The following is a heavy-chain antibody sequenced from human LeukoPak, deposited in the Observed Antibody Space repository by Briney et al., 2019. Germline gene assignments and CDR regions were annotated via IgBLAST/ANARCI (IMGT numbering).Heavy chain of an antibody. CDR1: GFSFNEYS. V-gene: IGHV3-48*04. D-gene: IGHD5-12*01. Sequence: QAGGSLRLSCVASGFSFNEYSMNWVRQAPGKGLEWISYITSSSSSIYYADSVKGRFTISRDNAKNSLYLQMNSLRAEDTAVYYCARDPGYSGYDWELTTRDYWGQGTLVTVSS. J-gene: IGHJ4*02. CDR2: ITSSSSSI. CDR3: ARDPGYSGYDWELTTRDY.